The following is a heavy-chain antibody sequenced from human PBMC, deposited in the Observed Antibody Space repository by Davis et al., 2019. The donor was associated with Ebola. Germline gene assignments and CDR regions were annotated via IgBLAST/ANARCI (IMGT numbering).Heavy chain of an antibody. D-gene: IGHD2-2*01. CDR1: GGSISSGGYS. V-gene: IGHV4-39*07. J-gene: IGHJ5*02. CDR2: IHHNGNT. Sequence: MPSETLSLTCAVSGGSISSGGYSWSWIRQPPRKGLEWIGTIHHNGNTYYNPSLKSRITISLDTSKKQLSLKLTSVTAADTAVFYCARGGALVPAANNWFDPWGQGALVTVSS. CDR3: ARGGALVPAANNWFDP.